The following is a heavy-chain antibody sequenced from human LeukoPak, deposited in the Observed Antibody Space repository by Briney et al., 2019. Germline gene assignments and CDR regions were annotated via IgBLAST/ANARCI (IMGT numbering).Heavy chain of an antibody. Sequence: PGGSLRLSCTASGFAFDEHGMSWVRQVPGKGLEWVSGINWSGGSTGYADPLRGRFTISRDNGKNSLYLQMDSLRAEDTALYYCARAPITSPFYFDYWGQGTLVTVSS. V-gene: IGHV3-20*04. CDR3: ARAPITSPFYFDY. CDR2: INWSGGST. J-gene: IGHJ4*02. CDR1: GFAFDEHG. D-gene: IGHD2-2*01.